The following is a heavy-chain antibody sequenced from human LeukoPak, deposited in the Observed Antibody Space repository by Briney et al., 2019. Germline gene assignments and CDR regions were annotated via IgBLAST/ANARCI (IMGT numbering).Heavy chain of an antibody. Sequence: PGGSLRLSCAASGFMFTSYWMTWVRQAPGKGLELVANIKEDGSDKYYADSVKGRFTISRDNAKRSVYLQMNSLRAEDTAVYYCGTSRDTAIEMGGQGTLVTVSS. D-gene: IGHD5-18*01. J-gene: IGHJ4*02. CDR1: GFMFTSYW. CDR2: IKEDGSDK. V-gene: IGHV3-7*01. CDR3: GTSRDTAIEM.